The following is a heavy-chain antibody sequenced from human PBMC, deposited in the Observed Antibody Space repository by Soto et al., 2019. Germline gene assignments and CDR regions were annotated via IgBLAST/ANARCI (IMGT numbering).Heavy chain of an antibody. D-gene: IGHD6-19*01. CDR1: GGSFSCYY. CDR2: INPTGSP. Sequence: SETLSLTCAVYGGSFSCYYWSWIRQPPGRGLEWIGEINPTGSPKYNPSLMSRVTISVDTSKNQFSMKLSSVTAADTAVFYCARSREQWLVDAFDIWGQGTMVTVSS. J-gene: IGHJ3*02. V-gene: IGHV4-34*01. CDR3: ARSREQWLVDAFDI.